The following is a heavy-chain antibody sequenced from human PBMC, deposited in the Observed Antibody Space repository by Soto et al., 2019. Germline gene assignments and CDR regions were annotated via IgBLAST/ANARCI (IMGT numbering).Heavy chain of an antibody. CDR3: ARQRGNSFDY. Sequence: SLRLSCAASEFTFRGYWMNWVRQAPGKGLEWVANIKQDGSEKNYVDSVKGRVIISRDNAKNSLYLQMNSLRAEDTAVYYCARQRGNSFDYWGQGTLVTVSS. V-gene: IGHV3-7*03. J-gene: IGHJ4*02. D-gene: IGHD4-4*01. CDR2: IKQDGSEK. CDR1: EFTFRGYW.